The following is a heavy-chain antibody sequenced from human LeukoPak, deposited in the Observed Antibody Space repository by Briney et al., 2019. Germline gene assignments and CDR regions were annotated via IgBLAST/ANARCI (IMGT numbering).Heavy chain of an antibody. CDR1: GFTFTGYH. Sequence: ASAKVSCKASGFTFTGYHMHWVGQAPGQGLERMGWINPNSGGTNYAPKFQGRVTPTRDTSISTAYMELSRLRSDDTAVYYCASSPPRVVLLDYWGQGTLVTVSS. J-gene: IGHJ4*02. CDR2: INPNSGGT. CDR3: ASSPPRVVLLDY. V-gene: IGHV1-2*02. D-gene: IGHD2-15*01.